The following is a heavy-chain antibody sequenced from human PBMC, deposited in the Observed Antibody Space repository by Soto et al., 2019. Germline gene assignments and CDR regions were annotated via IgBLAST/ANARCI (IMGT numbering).Heavy chain of an antibody. D-gene: IGHD2-15*01. J-gene: IGHJ3*02. Sequence: EVQLVESGGGLVQPGGSLRLSCAASGFTFSSYWMSWVRQAPGKGLEWVANIKQDGSEKYYVDSVKGRFTIARDNAKNSLYLQMNSLRAEDTAVYYCARRGFVVVVAATIDAFDIWGQGTMVTVSS. CDR3: ARRGFVVVVAATIDAFDI. V-gene: IGHV3-7*01. CDR2: IKQDGSEK. CDR1: GFTFSSYW.